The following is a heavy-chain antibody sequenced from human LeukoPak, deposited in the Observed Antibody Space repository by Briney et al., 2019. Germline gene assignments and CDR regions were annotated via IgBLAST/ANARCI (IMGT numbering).Heavy chain of an antibody. Sequence: GGSLRLPCTASGFPFIEHSMNWVRQVPGKGLEWISYIGIDSGNTKYADSVRGRFTISADKAKNSLYLQMNSLRVEDTAVYYCARDHNYAFDNWGQGTLVSVAS. J-gene: IGHJ4*02. CDR2: IGIDSGNT. CDR3: ARDHNYAFDN. V-gene: IGHV3-48*01. D-gene: IGHD1-1*01. CDR1: GFPFIEHS.